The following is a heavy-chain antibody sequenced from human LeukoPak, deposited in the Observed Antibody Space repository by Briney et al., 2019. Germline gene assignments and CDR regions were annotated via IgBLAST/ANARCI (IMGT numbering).Heavy chain of an antibody. CDR2: MNPNSGNT. CDR1: GGTFSSYA. J-gene: IGHJ5*02. D-gene: IGHD6-19*01. V-gene: IGHV1-8*02. Sequence: ASVKVSCKASGGTFSSYAISWVRQAPGQGLEWMGWMNPNSGNTGYAQKFQGRVTMTRNTSISTAYMEPSSLRSEDTAVYYCAKTSGYSSGWYNWFDPWGQGTLVTVSS. CDR3: AKTSGYSSGWYNWFDP.